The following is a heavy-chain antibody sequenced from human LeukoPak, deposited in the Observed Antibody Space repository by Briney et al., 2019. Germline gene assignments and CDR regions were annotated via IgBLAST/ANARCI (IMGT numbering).Heavy chain of an antibody. CDR1: GGSISSGSYY. CDR3: ARDGGCGGDCPLDY. CDR2: IYTSGST. Sequence: SQTLSLTCTVSGGSISSGSYYWSWIRQPAGKGLEWIGRIYTSGSTNYNPSLKSRVTISVDTSKNQFSLKLSSVTAADTAVYYCARDGGCGGDCPLDYWGQGTLVTVSS. V-gene: IGHV4-61*02. D-gene: IGHD2-21*02. J-gene: IGHJ4*02.